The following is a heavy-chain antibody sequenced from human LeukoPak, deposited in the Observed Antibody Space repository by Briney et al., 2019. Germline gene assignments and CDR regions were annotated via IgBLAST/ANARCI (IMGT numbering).Heavy chain of an antibody. D-gene: IGHD2-15*01. CDR1: GFTVSSNY. CDR2: IKQDGSEK. J-gene: IGHJ4*02. CDR3: ARAIVVVVAATCHFDY. V-gene: IGHV3-7*01. Sequence: GGSLRLSCAASGFTVSSNYMSWVRQAPGKGLEWVANIKQDGSEKYYVDSVKGRFTISRDNAKNSLYLQMNSLRAEDTAVYYCARAIVVVVAATCHFDYWGQGTLVTVSS.